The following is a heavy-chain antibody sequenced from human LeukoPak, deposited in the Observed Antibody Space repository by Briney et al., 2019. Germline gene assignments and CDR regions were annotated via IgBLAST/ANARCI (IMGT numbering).Heavy chain of an antibody. V-gene: IGHV4-59*01. Sequence: TSETLSLTCTVSGDSFSYFYWSWIRQPPGKGLEWIGYIYNSGSTNYNPSLKSRVTISLDTSKNQFSLKLSSVTAADTAVYYCARGVVAAAGRTFDFWGQGTLVTVSS. D-gene: IGHD6-13*01. CDR3: ARGVVAAAGRTFDF. CDR2: IYNSGST. J-gene: IGHJ4*02. CDR1: GDSFSYFY.